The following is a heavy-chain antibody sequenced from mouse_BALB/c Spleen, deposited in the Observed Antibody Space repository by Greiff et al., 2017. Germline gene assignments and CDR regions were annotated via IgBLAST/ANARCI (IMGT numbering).Heavy chain of an antibody. CDR3: ARYPDDYPYYYAMDY. J-gene: IGHJ4*01. Sequence: EVQLQESGPELVKPGASVKISCKASGYSFTGYFMNWVMQSHGKSLEWIGRINPYNGDTFYNQKFKGKATLTVDKSSSTAHMELRSLASEDSAVYYCARYPDDYPYYYAMDYWGQGTSVTVSS. CDR1: GYSFTGYF. D-gene: IGHD2-4*01. V-gene: IGHV1-20*02. CDR2: INPYNGDT.